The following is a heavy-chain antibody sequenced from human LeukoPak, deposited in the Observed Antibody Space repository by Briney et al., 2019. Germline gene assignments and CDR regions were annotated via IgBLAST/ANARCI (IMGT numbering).Heavy chain of an antibody. J-gene: IGHJ4*02. V-gene: IGHV3-48*04. CDR1: GFTFSSYS. Sequence: PGGSLRLSCAASGFTFSSYSMNWVRQAPGKGLEWVSYISSSGSTIYYADSVKGRFTISRDNAKNSLYLQMNSLRAEDTAVYYCARDAYSSGWYVGFDYWGQGTLVTVSS. CDR2: ISSSGSTI. D-gene: IGHD6-19*01. CDR3: ARDAYSSGWYVGFDY.